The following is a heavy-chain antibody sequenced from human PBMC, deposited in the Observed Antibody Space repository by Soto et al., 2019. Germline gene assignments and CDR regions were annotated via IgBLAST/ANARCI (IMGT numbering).Heavy chain of an antibody. CDR3: ATGLITIFYDY. V-gene: IGHV1-3*01. CDR2: INAGNGDT. Sequence: QVHLVQSGAEVKKPGASVKVSCKASGYAFTNYAMHWVRQAPGQRLEWMGRINAGNGDTEYSQEFEGRVSITRDTSASTAYMELSSLRSEDTAVYYCATGLITIFYDYWVQGTLVTVSA. J-gene: IGHJ4*02. CDR1: GYAFTNYA. D-gene: IGHD3-3*01.